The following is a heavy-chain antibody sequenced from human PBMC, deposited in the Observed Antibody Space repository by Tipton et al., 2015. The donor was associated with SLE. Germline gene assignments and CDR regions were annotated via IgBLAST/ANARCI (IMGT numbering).Heavy chain of an antibody. Sequence: TLSLTCTVSGSPISNDYWSWIRQPPGKGLEWIGDIYSSGSTNYNPSLTSRVTISVDTSKNQFSLNLNSVTAADTAVYYCARRRYRSFDYWGQGTLVTVSS. V-gene: IGHV4-4*09. CDR1: GSPISNDY. CDR3: ARRRYRSFDY. CDR2: IYSSGST. D-gene: IGHD3-16*02. J-gene: IGHJ4*02.